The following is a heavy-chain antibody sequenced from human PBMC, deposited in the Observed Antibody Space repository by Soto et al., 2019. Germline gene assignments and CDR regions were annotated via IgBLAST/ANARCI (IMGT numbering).Heavy chain of an antibody. Sequence: QVQLVESGGGVVQPGKSLRLSCAASGFTFSSYGLHWVRQAPGKGLEWVGVIWYNGKKNYYADSVQGRFTISRDTSKNTLFLQMNSLRVEDTAVYYCVREEAQGGTATPLDYWGQGILVTVSS. CDR1: GFTFSSYG. D-gene: IGHD1-26*01. J-gene: IGHJ4*02. CDR3: VREEAQGGTATPLDY. CDR2: IWYNGKKN. V-gene: IGHV3-33*01.